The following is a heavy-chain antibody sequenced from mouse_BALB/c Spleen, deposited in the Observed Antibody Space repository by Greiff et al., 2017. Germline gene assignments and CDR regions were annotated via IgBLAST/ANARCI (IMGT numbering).Heavy chain of an antibody. CDR2: IWSGGST. CDR1: GFSLTSYG. D-gene: IGHD1-1*01. V-gene: IGHV2-2*02. CDR3: ASSITTVVPMDY. Sequence: VKLQESGPGLVQPSQSLSITCTVSGFSLTSYGVHWVRQSPGKGLEWLGVIWSGGSTDYNAAFISRLSISKDNSKSQVFFKMNSLQANDTAIYYCASSITTVVPMDYWGQGTSVTVSS. J-gene: IGHJ4*01.